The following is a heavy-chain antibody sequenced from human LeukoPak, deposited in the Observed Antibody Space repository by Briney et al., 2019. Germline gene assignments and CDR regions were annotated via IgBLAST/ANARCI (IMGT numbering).Heavy chain of an antibody. CDR1: GFPFSTYA. V-gene: IGHV3-23*01. Sequence: GGSLRLSCAASGFPFSTYAMNWVRQAPGKGLEWVSVITGSGGFTQYTDSVKGRFTISRDNSKNTVYLQMNSLRVEDTALYYCVRSLDYWGQGTLVTVSS. CDR3: VRSLDY. CDR2: ITGSGGFT. J-gene: IGHJ4*02.